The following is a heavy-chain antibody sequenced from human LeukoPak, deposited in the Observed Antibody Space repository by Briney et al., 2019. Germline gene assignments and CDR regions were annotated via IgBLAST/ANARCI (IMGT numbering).Heavy chain of an antibody. J-gene: IGHJ3*02. CDR2: INKDGSSS. CDR3: ARLGYGRALGAFDI. V-gene: IGHV3-74*01. Sequence: GGSLRLSCAASGCTFTTSWMHWVRQAPGKGLVWVARINKDGSSSNYADSVKGRFTISRDNSKNTLYLQMNSLRAEDTAVYYCARLGYGRALGAFDIWGQGTMVTVSS. CDR1: GCTFTTSW. D-gene: IGHD5-18*01.